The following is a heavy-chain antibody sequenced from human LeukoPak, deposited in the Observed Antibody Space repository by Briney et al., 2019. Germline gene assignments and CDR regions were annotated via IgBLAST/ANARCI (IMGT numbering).Heavy chain of an antibody. D-gene: IGHD3-9*01. J-gene: IGHJ5*02. CDR3: ARVVAYYDILTGYYSRAWFDP. CDR2: IYTSGST. CDR1: GGSISSGSYY. Sequence: PSQTLSLTCTISGGSISSGSYYWSWIRQPAGKGLEWIGRIYTSGSTNYNPSLKSRVAISVDTSKNQFSLKLSSVTAADTAVYYCARVVAYYDILTGYYSRAWFDPWGQGTLVTVSS. V-gene: IGHV4-61*02.